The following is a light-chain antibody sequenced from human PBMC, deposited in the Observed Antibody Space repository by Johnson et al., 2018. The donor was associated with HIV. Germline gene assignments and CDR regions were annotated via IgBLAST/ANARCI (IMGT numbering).Light chain of an antibody. V-gene: IGLV1-51*01. Sequence: QSVLTQPPSVSAAPGQKVTISCSGTSSNVGNNYVSWYRQFPGTAPKLLIYDNNKRPSGIPDRFSGSKSGTSATLGITGLQTGDEADYYCGTWDSSLSAGGVVGTGTKGTVL. J-gene: IGLJ1*01. CDR3: GTWDSSLSAGGV. CDR1: SSNVGNNY. CDR2: DNN.